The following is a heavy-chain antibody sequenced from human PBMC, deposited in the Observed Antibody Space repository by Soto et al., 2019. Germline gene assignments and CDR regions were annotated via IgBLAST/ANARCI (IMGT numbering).Heavy chain of an antibody. D-gene: IGHD6-19*01. V-gene: IGHV5-10-1*01. CDR1: GYSFTSYW. Sequence: PGESLKISCKGSGYSFTSYWISWVRQMPGKGLEWMGRIDPSDSYTNYSPSFQGHVTISADKSISTAYLQWSSLKASDTAMYYCARHVGSSGWYDLFDYWGQGTLVTVSS. CDR2: IDPSDSYT. J-gene: IGHJ4*02. CDR3: ARHVGSSGWYDLFDY.